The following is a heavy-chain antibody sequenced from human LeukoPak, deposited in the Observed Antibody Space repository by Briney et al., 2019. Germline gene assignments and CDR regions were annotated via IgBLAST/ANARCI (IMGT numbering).Heavy chain of an antibody. CDR1: GGTFSSYA. CDR3: AREDLLWFGELTHNWFDP. V-gene: IGHV1-69*06. Sequence: SVKVSCKASGGTFSSYAISWVRQAPGQGLEWMGGIIPIFGTANYAQKFQGRVTITADKSTSTAYMELSSLRSEDTAVYYCAREDLLWFGELTHNWFDPWGQGTLVTVSS. CDR2: IIPIFGTA. J-gene: IGHJ5*02. D-gene: IGHD3-10*01.